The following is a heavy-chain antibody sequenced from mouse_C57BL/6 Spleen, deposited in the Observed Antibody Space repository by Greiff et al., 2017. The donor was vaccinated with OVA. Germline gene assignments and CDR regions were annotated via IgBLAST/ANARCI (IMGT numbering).Heavy chain of an antibody. V-gene: IGHV1-69*01. Sequence: QVQLQQPGAELVMPGASVKLSCKASGYTFTSYWMHWVKQRPGQGLEWIGEIDPSNSYTNYNQKFKGKSTLTVDKSSSTAYMQLSSLTSEDSAVYYCAKSCVKGGYGYFDYWGQGTSLTVSS. D-gene: IGHD2-10*02. CDR2: IDPSNSYT. J-gene: IGHJ2*02. CDR1: GYTFTSYW. CDR3: AKSCVKGGYGYFDY.